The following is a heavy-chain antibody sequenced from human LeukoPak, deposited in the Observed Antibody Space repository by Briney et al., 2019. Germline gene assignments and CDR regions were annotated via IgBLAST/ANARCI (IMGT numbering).Heavy chain of an antibody. CDR2: IYYSGST. Sequence: SETLSLTCTVSGGSLSSYYRSWIRQPPGKGLEWIGYIYYSGSTYYNPSLKSRVTISVDTSKNQFSLKLSSVTAADTAVYYCARGLSVVGSDYWGQGTLVTVSS. CDR3: ARGLSVVGSDY. D-gene: IGHD1-26*01. J-gene: IGHJ4*02. V-gene: IGHV4-59*08. CDR1: GGSLSSYY.